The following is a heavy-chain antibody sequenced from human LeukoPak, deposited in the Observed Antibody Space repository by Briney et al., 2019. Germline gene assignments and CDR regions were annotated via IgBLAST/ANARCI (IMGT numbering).Heavy chain of an antibody. CDR3: AKAYWDTAMNPSDY. V-gene: IGHV3-23*01. D-gene: IGHD5-18*01. CDR1: GVTFSRHG. CDR2: ISGSGYNT. Sequence: GGSLRLSCVASGVTFSRHGMSWVRQAPGRGLEWVATISGSGYNTYYIDSVQGRFTISRDNSKNTVYLQMSSLRAEDSAIYHCAKAYWDTAMNPSDYWGQGTLVTVSS. J-gene: IGHJ4*02.